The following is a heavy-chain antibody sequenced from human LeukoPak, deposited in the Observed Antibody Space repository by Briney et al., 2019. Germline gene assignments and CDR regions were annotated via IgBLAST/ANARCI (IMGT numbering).Heavy chain of an antibody. CDR2: ISTSGGT. V-gene: IGHV4-59*01. CDR3: ARDGSSFDGSGSFDAFDV. J-gene: IGHJ3*01. CDR1: GGSINTYF. Sequence: PSETLSLTRTVSGGSINTYFWSWIRQAPGKGLEWIGFISTSGGTKHNPSLKSRVTISVDTSKNQFSLKLTSLTAADTALYFCARDGSSFDGSGSFDAFDVWGRGTMVIVSS. D-gene: IGHD3-22*01.